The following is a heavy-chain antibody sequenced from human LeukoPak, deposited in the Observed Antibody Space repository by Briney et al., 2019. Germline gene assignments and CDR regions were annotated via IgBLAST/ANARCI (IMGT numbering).Heavy chain of an antibody. J-gene: IGHJ4*02. CDR2: IIPIFGTA. CDR1: GGTFSSYA. V-gene: IGHV1-69*05. Sequence: SVKVSCKASGGTFSSYAISWVRQAPGQGIEWMGWIIPIFGTANYAQKFQGRVTITTDESTSTAYMELSSLRSEDTAVYYCASTQSSSWPSHYFDYWGQGTLVTVSS. D-gene: IGHD6-13*01. CDR3: ASTQSSSWPSHYFDY.